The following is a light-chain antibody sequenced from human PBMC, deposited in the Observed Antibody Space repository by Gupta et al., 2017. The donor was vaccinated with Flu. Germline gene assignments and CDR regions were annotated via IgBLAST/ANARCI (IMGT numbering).Light chain of an antibody. J-gene: IGKJ1*01. CDR3: LQDNLYPWT. CDR2: AAS. V-gene: IGKV1-6*01. CDR1: KGIRID. Sequence: AIQMTQSPSSLSASVGDRVTITCRASKGIRIDLSWYQQKPGKAPKLLIYAASSLQSGVPSRFSGSGSGTDFTLTISSLQTEDFATYYCLQDNLYPWTFGQGTKVEVK.